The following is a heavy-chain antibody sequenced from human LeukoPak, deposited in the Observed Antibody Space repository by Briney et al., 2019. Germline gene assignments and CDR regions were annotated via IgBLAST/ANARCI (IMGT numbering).Heavy chain of an antibody. D-gene: IGHD2-2*01. CDR2: INPNTGYT. J-gene: IGHJ6*02. Sequence: GASVKVSCKASGNTFSGYYMHWVRQAPGQGLEWMGWINPNTGYTETAQKFQGRVTMTRDTSISTAYMEVSRLRSDDTAVYYCTRDHCTRSSCYEDYYHGMDGSGQGTTVTVSS. CDR1: GNTFSGYY. CDR3: TRDHCTRSSCYEDYYHGMDG. V-gene: IGHV1-2*02.